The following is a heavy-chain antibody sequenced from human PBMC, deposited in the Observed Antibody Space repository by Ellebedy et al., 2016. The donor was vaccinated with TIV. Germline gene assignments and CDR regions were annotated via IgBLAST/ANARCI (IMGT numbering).Heavy chain of an antibody. V-gene: IGHV3-23*01. CDR1: GFTLSKYA. D-gene: IGHD4-17*01. CDR3: AKLGVTTLPGLFDY. CDR2: VSGSDGAT. Sequence: PGGSLRLSCAASGFTLSKYAMSWVRQAQGKGPEWVSGVSGSDGATYYGDSVTGRFTISRDNSKNTLYLQLNSLRAEDTAIYYCAKLGVTTLPGLFDYWGQGTLVTVSS. J-gene: IGHJ4*02.